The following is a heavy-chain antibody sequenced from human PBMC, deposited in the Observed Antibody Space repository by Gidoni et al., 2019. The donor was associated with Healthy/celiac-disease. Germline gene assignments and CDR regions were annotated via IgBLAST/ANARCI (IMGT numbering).Heavy chain of an antibody. J-gene: IGHJ4*02. V-gene: IGHV4-34*01. Sequence: QVQLQQWGAGLLKPSETLSLTCAVSGGSFSGYYWSWIRQPPGKGLEWIGEINHSGSTNYNPSLKSRVTISVDTSKNQFSLKLSSVTAADTAVYYCARGRLRYFDWLLSFYFDYWGQGTLVTVSS. CDR3: ARGRLRYFDWLLSFYFDY. CDR1: GGSFSGYY. D-gene: IGHD3-9*01. CDR2: INHSGST.